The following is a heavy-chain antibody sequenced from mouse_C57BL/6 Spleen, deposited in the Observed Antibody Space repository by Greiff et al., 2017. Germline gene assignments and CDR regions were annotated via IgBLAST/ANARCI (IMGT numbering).Heavy chain of an antibody. CDR3: ARWDYDYAFGFDV. CDR2: INPSSGYT. CDR1: GYTFTSYW. Sequence: VKLVESGAELAKPGASVKLSCKASGYTFTSYWMHWVKQRPGQGLEWIGYINPSSGYTKYNQKFKDKATLTADKSSSTAYMQLSSLTYEDSAVYYCARWDYDYAFGFDVWGTGTTVTVSS. J-gene: IGHJ1*03. D-gene: IGHD2-4*01. V-gene: IGHV1-7*01.